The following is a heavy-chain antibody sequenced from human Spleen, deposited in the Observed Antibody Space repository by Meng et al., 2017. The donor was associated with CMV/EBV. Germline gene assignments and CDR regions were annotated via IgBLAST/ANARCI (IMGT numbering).Heavy chain of an antibody. D-gene: IGHD2-21*01. CDR1: GFTFSSYA. V-gene: IGHV3-30*04. Sequence: GESLKISCAASGFTFSSYAMHWVRQAPGKGLEWVAIISYDGSNEYYADSVKGRFTISRDNSKNTLYLQMNSLRAEDTAVYYCARDVWSSGQYYYGVDVWGQGTTVTVSS. CDR3: ARDVWSSGQYYYGVDV. J-gene: IGHJ6*02. CDR2: ISYDGSNE.